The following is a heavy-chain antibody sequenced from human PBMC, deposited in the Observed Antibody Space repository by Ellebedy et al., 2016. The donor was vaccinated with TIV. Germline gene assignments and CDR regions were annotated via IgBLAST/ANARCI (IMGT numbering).Heavy chain of an antibody. Sequence: MPSETLSLTFTVSGGSISNSDYYWNWIRQPPGKGLEWIGSIYYSGSAYYNPSLKSRVTVSVDTSKNQFSLNLSSVTAADTAVYYCARDPDLPRGRYDTWGQGTLVTGSS. CDR1: GGSISNSDYY. CDR3: ARDPDLPRGRYDT. J-gene: IGHJ5*02. D-gene: IGHD1-14*01. V-gene: IGHV4-39*07. CDR2: IYYSGSA.